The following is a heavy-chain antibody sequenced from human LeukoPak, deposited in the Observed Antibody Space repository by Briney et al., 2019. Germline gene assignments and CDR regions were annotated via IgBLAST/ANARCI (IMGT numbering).Heavy chain of an antibody. V-gene: IGHV1-18*04. D-gene: IGHD3-22*01. CDR3: ARGQHSITMIVVVIDAFDI. CDR1: GYTFTGYY. J-gene: IGHJ3*02. Sequence: ASLKVSCKASGYTFTGYYMHWVRQAPGQGLEWMGWISAYNGNTNYAQKLQGTVTITTDTSTRTAYMALRSLRSDDPAVYYCARGQHSITMIVVVIDAFDIWGQGTMVTVSS. CDR2: ISAYNGNT.